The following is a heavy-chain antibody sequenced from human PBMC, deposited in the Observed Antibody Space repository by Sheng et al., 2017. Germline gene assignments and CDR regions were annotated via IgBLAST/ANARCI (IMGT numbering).Heavy chain of an antibody. CDR3: ARDPDGAAFDY. CDR1: GFIFSTYW. J-gene: IGHJ4*02. Sequence: EVQLVESGGGLVQPGGSLRLSCAASGFIFSTYWMSWVRQAPGKGLEWVANIKHDGSETSYVDSVKGRFTISRDIAKNSMYLQMNSLRAEDTGVYYCARDPDGAAFDYWGQGTLVTVSS. V-gene: IGHV3-7*01. CDR2: IKHDGSET. D-gene: IGHD1-26*01.